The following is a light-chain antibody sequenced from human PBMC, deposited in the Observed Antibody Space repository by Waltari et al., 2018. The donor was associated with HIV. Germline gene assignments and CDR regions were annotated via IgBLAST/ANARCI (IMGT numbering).Light chain of an antibody. CDR3: QSYDSNLSGL. V-gene: IGLV1-40*01. J-gene: IGLJ2*01. CDR2: GNS. CDR1: SSNNGAGYD. Sequence: QSELTQPPSVSAAPGQRVTISCTGSSSNNGAGYDVHWYQQVPGRAPKVVLYGNSNRPSGVPDRFSGSKSGSSASLVITGLQSEDEADYYCQSYDSNLSGLFGGGTKVTVL.